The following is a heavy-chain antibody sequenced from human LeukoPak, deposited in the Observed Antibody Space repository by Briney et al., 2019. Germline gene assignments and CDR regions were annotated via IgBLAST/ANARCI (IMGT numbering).Heavy chain of an antibody. CDR2: IYYSGST. CDR1: RGSISSYY. J-gene: IGHJ4*02. D-gene: IGHD6-19*01. CDR3: ARRFFYSSGWYGFDY. V-gene: IGHV4-59*12. Sequence: KPSETLSLTCTVSRGSISSYYWSWIRQPAGKGLEWIGDIYYSGSTNYNPSLKSRVTISVDTSKNQFSLKLSSVTAADTAVYYCARRFFYSSGWYGFDYWGQGTLVTVSS.